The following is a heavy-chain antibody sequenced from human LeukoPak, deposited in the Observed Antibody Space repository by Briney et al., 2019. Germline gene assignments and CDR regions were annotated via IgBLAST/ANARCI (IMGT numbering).Heavy chain of an antibody. Sequence: ASVKVSCQASGYTFTGYYMHWVRQAPGQGLEWMGWINPHSGGTNYAQKFRGGVTMTRDTSISTAYMELSRLRSDDTAVYYCAGTPRGYYYYMDVWGKGTTVTVSS. V-gene: IGHV1-2*02. CDR3: AGTPRGYYYYMDV. D-gene: IGHD2-15*01. J-gene: IGHJ6*03. CDR1: GYTFTGYY. CDR2: INPHSGGT.